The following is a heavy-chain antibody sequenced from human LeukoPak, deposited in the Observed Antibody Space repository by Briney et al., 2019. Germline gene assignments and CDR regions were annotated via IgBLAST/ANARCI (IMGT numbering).Heavy chain of an antibody. Sequence: RASVKVSCKASGYTFTGYYIHWVRQAPGQGLEWMGWINPNSGGTNYAQKFQGRVTMTRDTSISTAYMELSRLRSDDTAVYYCARGRIRITMVRGVQNWFDPWGQGTLVTVSS. J-gene: IGHJ5*02. CDR1: GYTFTGYY. CDR2: INPNSGGT. V-gene: IGHV1-2*02. D-gene: IGHD3-10*01. CDR3: ARGRIRITMVRGVQNWFDP.